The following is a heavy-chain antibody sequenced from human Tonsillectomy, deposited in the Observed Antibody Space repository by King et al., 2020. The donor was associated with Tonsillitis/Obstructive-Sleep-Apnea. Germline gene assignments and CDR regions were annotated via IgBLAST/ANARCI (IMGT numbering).Heavy chain of an antibody. V-gene: IGHV3-7*01. J-gene: IGHJ4*02. CDR1: GFTFSSYW. D-gene: IGHD3-3*01. CDR2: IKQDGSEK. Sequence: VQLVESGGGLVQPGESLRLSCTASGFTFSSYWMSWVRQAQGKGLEWVANIKQDGSEKYYVDSVKGRFTISRDNAKNSLYLQMNSLRAEDTAVYYCAREFGVVNLYDYWGQGTLVTVSS. CDR3: AREFGVVNLYDY.